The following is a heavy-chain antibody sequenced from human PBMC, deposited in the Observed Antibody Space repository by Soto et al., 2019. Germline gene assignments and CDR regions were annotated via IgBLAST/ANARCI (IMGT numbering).Heavy chain of an antibody. Sequence: SGKVSCTASGYNLTQYAIYWVRQAPRERLEWLGWINGGNDKTGYSQRFQGRLTITKKTSATTAFMELSSLTSEDTAVYYCASVGYFDSDGFPRPYDYWGQGTLVTVSS. CDR2: INGGNDKT. J-gene: IGHJ4*02. D-gene: IGHD3-22*01. CDR1: GYNLTQYA. CDR3: ASVGYFDSDGFPRPYDY. V-gene: IGHV1-3*01.